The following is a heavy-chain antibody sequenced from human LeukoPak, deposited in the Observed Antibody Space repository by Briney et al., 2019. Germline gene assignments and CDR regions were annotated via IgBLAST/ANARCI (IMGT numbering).Heavy chain of an antibody. CDR1: GGSFSGYY. J-gene: IGHJ2*01. V-gene: IGHV4-34*01. Sequence: PSETLSLTCAVYGGSFSGYYWSWIRQPPGKGLEWIGEINHSGSTNYNPSLKSRVTISVDTSKNQFSLKLSSATAADTAVYYCARVDSSGWSYWYFDLWGRGTLVTVSS. D-gene: IGHD6-19*01. CDR3: ARVDSSGWSYWYFDL. CDR2: INHSGST.